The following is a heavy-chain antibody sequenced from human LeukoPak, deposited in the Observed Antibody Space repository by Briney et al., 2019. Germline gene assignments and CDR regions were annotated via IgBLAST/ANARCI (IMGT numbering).Heavy chain of an antibody. V-gene: IGHV1-46*01. CDR1: GYTFTSFY. CDR2: INPSGGST. CDR3: ARVQDYYDSSGCAGY. D-gene: IGHD3-22*01. J-gene: IGHJ4*02. Sequence: ASVKVSCKASGYTFTSFYMHWVRQAPGQGLEWMGIINPSGGSTSYAQKFQGRVTMTRDTSTSTVYMELSSLRSEDTAVYYCARVQDYYDSSGCAGYWGQGTLVTVSS.